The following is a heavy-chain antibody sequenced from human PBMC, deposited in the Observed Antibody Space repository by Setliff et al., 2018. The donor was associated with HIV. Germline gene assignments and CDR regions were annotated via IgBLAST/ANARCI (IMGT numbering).Heavy chain of an antibody. CDR1: GGSISSSTYY. Sequence: SETLSLTCTVSGGSISSSTYYWGWIRQPPGKGLEWIGNIHFSGSTYYNPSLKSRVTVSVDPSKNQFSLKLSSVTAADTAVYYCARWAEVDGMDVWGQGTTVTVSS. CDR2: IHFSGST. CDR3: ARWAEVDGMDV. D-gene: IGHD1-26*01. J-gene: IGHJ6*02. V-gene: IGHV4-39*01.